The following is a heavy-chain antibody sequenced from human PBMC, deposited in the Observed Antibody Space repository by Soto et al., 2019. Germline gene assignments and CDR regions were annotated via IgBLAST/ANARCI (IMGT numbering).Heavy chain of an antibody. J-gene: IGHJ3*02. V-gene: IGHV4-39*01. CDR1: GTASSSSRCH. D-gene: IGHD1-26*01. CDR3: ARHGITGSYYDAFDI. CDR2: IKYSGTT. Sequence: TETLSRTCTDIGTASSSSRCHRGWIRQPPGKGLEWIASIKYSGTTFYNPSLKSRVTLSVDTSKNQFALKLSSVTAAETAVYYCARHGITGSYYDAFDIWGQGTMVT.